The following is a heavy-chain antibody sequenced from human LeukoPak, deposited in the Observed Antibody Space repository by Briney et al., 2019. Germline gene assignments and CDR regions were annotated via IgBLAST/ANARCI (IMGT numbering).Heavy chain of an antibody. CDR2: ISSSSTTI. J-gene: IGHJ4*02. V-gene: IGHV3-48*01. D-gene: IGHD3-3*01. CDR1: GFTFSSNY. CDR3: ARGPYKDFWSGYSDY. Sequence: PGGSLRPSCAASGFTFSSNYMSWVRQAPGKGLEWVSYISSSSTTIYYADSVKGRFTISRDNAKNSLYLQMNSLRVADTAVYYCARGPYKDFWSGYSDYWGQGTLVTVSS.